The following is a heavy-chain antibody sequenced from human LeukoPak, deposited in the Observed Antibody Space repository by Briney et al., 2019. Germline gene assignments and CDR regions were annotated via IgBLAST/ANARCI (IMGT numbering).Heavy chain of an antibody. CDR2: ISYDGSNK. J-gene: IGHJ3*02. V-gene: IGHV3-30*18. D-gene: IGHD6-19*01. CDR3: AKNIAVALDAFDI. Sequence: PGGSLRLSCEASGFTFSAYAMTWVRQAPGKGLEWVAVISYDGSNKYYADSVKGRFTISRDNSKNTLYLQMNSLRAEDTAVYYCAKNIAVALDAFDIWGQGTMVTVSS. CDR1: GFTFSAYA.